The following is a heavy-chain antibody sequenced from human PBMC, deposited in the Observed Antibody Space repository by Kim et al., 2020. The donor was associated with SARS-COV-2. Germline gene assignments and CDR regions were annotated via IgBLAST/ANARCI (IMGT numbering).Heavy chain of an antibody. CDR1: GYSFTSYW. CDR2: IYPGDSDT. V-gene: IGHV5-51*01. Sequence: GESLKISCKGSGYSFTSYWIGWVRQMPGKGLEWMGIIYPGDSDTRYSPSFQDQVTISADKSISTAYLQWSSLKASDTAMYYCARGGSITFGGVIVRRVDWFDPWGQGTLVTVSS. CDR3: ARGGSITFGGVIVRRVDWFDP. J-gene: IGHJ5*02. D-gene: IGHD3-16*02.